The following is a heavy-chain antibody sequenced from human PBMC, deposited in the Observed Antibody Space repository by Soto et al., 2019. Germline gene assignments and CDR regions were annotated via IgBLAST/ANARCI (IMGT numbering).Heavy chain of an antibody. CDR1: GFTLSSYG. V-gene: IGHV3-30*18. J-gene: IGHJ5*02. D-gene: IGHD4-17*01. CDR3: AKDRGDYPQAWFDP. Sequence: PGGSLRLSCAASGFTLSSYGMHWVRQAPGKGLEWVAVILYDGSNKYYADSVKGRFTISRDNSKNTLYLQMNSLRAEDTAVYYCAKDRGDYPQAWFDPWGQGTLVTVSS. CDR2: ILYDGSNK.